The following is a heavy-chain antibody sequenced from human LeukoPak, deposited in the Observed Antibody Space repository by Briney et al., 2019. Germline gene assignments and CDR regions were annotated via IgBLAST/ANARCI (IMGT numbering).Heavy chain of an antibody. CDR3: AREFGNGYNYYLGD. Sequence: GGSLRLSCAASGFTVSSHYMSWVRQAPGKGLEWVSLIYSGGTSYADSVKARFIISRDNSKNTLYLQMNSLNPDDTAVYYCAREFGNGYNYYLGDWGQGTLVTVSS. D-gene: IGHD5-24*01. J-gene: IGHJ4*02. V-gene: IGHV3-66*01. CDR1: GFTVSSHY. CDR2: IYSGGT.